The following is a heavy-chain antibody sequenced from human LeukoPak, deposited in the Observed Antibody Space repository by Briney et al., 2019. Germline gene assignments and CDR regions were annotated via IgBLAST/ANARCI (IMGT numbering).Heavy chain of an antibody. CDR1: GFTFSSYA. Sequence: GGSLRLSCAASGFTFSSYAMSWVRQAPGKGLEWVSYISSSSSTIYYADSVKGRFTISRDNAKNSLYLQMNSLRAEDTAVYYCARDEGNRVFYYYYYYMDVWGKGTTVTVSS. V-gene: IGHV3-48*04. CDR3: ARDEGNRVFYYYYYYMDV. CDR2: ISSSSSTI. D-gene: IGHD2/OR15-2a*01. J-gene: IGHJ6*03.